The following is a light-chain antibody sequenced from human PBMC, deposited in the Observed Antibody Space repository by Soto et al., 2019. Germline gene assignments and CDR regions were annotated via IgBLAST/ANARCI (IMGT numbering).Light chain of an antibody. V-gene: IGLV2-14*01. J-gene: IGLJ1*01. Sequence: QSALTQPASVSGSPGQSITISCTGTSSDVGGYNYVSWYQQHPGKAPKLMIYEVSNRPSGVSNRFSGSKSGTSASLTISGLQAQDVADYYCSSYTSSSTLVFGTGTKVTVL. CDR3: SSYTSSSTLV. CDR2: EVS. CDR1: SSDVGGYNY.